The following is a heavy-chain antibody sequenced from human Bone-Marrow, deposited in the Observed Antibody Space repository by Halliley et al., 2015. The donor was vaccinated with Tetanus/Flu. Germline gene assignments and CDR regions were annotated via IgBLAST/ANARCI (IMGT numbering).Heavy chain of an antibody. CDR2: IYYSGTT. D-gene: IGHD3-10*01. Sequence: TPSLTCAVSGFSIGSGGYYWSWIRQHPGKGLEWIGYIYYSGTTYYNPSLKSRLTISVDTSKNQFSLKLNSVTAADTAVYFCARGHSYGSGSYYAQDWGQGTLVTVSS. CDR3: ARGHSYGSGSYYAQD. V-gene: IGHV4-31*11. CDR1: GFSIGSGGYY. J-gene: IGHJ4*02.